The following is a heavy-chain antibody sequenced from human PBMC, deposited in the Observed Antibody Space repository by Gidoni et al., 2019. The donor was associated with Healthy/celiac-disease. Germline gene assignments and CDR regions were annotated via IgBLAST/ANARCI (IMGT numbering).Heavy chain of an antibody. CDR1: GGSISSYY. Sequence: QVQLQESGPGLVKPSETLSLTCTVPGGSISSYYWSWIRQPPGKGLEWIGYIYYSGSTNYNPSLKSRVTISVDTSKNQFSLKLSSVTAADTAVYYCARGEFYPDYWGQGTLVTVSS. J-gene: IGHJ4*02. CDR3: ARGEFYPDY. D-gene: IGHD3-10*01. CDR2: IYYSGST. V-gene: IGHV4-59*01.